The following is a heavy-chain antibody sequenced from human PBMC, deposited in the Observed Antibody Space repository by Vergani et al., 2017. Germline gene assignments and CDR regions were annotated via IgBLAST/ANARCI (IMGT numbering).Heavy chain of an antibody. CDR3: AISLEHTYFYYYYMDV. CDR1: GYYFTGYY. D-gene: IGHD1/OR15-1a*01. J-gene: IGHJ6*03. V-gene: IGHV1-2*02. CDR2: INPNSGGT. Sequence: QVQLVQSGAEVKKPGAAVKVSCKASGYYFTGYYMHWVRQAPGQGLEWMGWINPNSGGTNYAQKFQGRVTMTRDTSISTAYMELSRLRSDDTAVYYCAISLEHTYFYYYYMDVWGKGTTVTVSS.